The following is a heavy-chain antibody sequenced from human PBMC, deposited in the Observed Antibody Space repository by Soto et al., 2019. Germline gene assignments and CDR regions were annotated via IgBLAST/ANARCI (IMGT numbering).Heavy chain of an antibody. CDR3: ARDSPGDSTTYYYYGMDV. Sequence: PGGSLRLSCAASGFTFSSYWMSWVRQAPGKGLEWVANIKQDGSEKYYVDSVKGRFTISRDNAKNSLYLQMNSLRAEDTAVYYCARDSPGDSTTYYYYGMDVWGQGTTVTVSS. CDR1: GFTFSSYW. CDR2: IKQDGSEK. D-gene: IGHD4-17*01. V-gene: IGHV3-7*05. J-gene: IGHJ6*02.